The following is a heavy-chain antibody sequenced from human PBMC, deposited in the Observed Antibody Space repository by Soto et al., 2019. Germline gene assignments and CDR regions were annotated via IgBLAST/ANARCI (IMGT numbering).Heavy chain of an antibody. Sequence: EVQLVESGGGLVQPGGSLRLSCAASGFTFSGSAMHWVRQASGKGLEWVGRIRNKVNTYGTAYAASVTGRFTISRDDSRYTAFLQMNNLETEDTAVYYCTCLPGVDGGTGGRYLDLWGRGTLVTVSS. J-gene: IGHJ2*01. CDR1: GFTFSGSA. D-gene: IGHD1-26*01. CDR2: IRNKVNTYGT. V-gene: IGHV3-73*02. CDR3: TCLPGVDGGTGGRYLDL.